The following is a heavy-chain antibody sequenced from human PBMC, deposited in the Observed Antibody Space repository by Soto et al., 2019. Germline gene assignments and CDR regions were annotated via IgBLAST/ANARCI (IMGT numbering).Heavy chain of an antibody. Sequence: SETLSLTCTVSGGSISSYYWSWIRQPPGKGLEWIGYIYYSGSTNYNPSLKSRVTISVDTSKNQFSLKLSSVTAADTAVYYCARDHQLGIKGDYYYMDVWGKGTTVTVSS. CDR1: GGSISSYY. CDR2: IYYSGST. CDR3: ARDHQLGIKGDYYYMDV. D-gene: IGHD7-27*01. V-gene: IGHV4-59*01. J-gene: IGHJ6*03.